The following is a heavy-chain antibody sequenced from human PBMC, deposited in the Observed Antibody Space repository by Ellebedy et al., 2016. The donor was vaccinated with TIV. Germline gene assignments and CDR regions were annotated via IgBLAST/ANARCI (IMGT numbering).Heavy chain of an antibody. CDR3: TKDRLVSKGGWTAPAYFDS. CDR1: GFAFTDAW. D-gene: IGHD6-19*01. V-gene: IGHV3-15*01. J-gene: IGHJ4*02. Sequence: GESLKISCAASGFAFTDAWLSWVRQAPGKGLEWVGRIKSKIDGGPTDYIAPVKGRFTISSDDSKNTLYLEMNSLKTEDTAVYYCTKDRLVSKGGWTAPAYFDSWGQGTLVTVSA. CDR2: IKSKIDGGPT.